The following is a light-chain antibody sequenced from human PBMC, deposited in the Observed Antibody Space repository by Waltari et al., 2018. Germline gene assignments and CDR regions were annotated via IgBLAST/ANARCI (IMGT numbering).Light chain of an antibody. V-gene: IGKV1-9*01. Sequence: DIQLTQSPSFLSASVGDRVTITCRASQGISSSLAWYQQKPGKAPHLLIYAASTLHSGVPSRFSGRGSGKQFTLTISSLQPEDFATYYCQQLSDSRFTFGPGTKV. CDR2: AAS. CDR1: QGISSS. J-gene: IGKJ3*01. CDR3: QQLSDSRFT.